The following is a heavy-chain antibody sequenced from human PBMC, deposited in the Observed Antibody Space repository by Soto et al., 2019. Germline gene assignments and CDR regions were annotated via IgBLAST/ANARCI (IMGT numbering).Heavy chain of an antibody. CDR3: AREVVGGNLPN. Sequence: QVQLVQSGAEVKKHGATVKVSCKASGYTFTSYDINWVRQATGQGLEWMGWMNPNSGNTAYAQKFQGRVTMTRNTSLSTAYMELSSLTSDDTAVYYCAREVVGGNLPNWGQGTLVTVSS. CDR2: MNPNSGNT. CDR1: GYTFTSYD. D-gene: IGHD2-15*01. J-gene: IGHJ4*02. V-gene: IGHV1-8*01.